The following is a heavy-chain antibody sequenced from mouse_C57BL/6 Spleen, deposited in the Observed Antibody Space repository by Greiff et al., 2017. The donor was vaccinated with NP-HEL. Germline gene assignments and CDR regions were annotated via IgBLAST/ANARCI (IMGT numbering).Heavy chain of an antibody. J-gene: IGHJ2*01. CDR1: GFNIKDYY. CDR3: TKATTVGYFDY. CDR2: IDPEDGDT. D-gene: IGHD1-1*01. V-gene: IGHV14-1*01. Sequence: EVQLQQSGAELVRPGASVKLSCTASGFNIKDYYMHWVKQRPEQGLEWIGRIDPEDGDTEYAPKFQGKATMTADTSSNTAYLQLSSLTSEDTAVYYCTKATTVGYFDYWGQGTTLTVSS.